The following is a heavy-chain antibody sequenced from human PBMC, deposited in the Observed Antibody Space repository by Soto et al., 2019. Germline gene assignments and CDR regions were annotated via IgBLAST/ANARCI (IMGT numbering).Heavy chain of an antibody. Sequence: QVQLVQSGAEVKKPGSSVRVSCTASEGTFDFYTISWVRQAPGKGLEWMGRFIPMVTMTSYAQKFQGSVTITGVKFTSTVYMTLSILKSHDSPSYCSTMNYGSVSTHFHFWGQGTLVTVS. V-gene: IGHV1-69*02. CDR1: EGTFDFYT. CDR3: TMNYGSVSTHFHF. D-gene: IGHD3-10*01. J-gene: IGHJ4*02. CDR2: FIPMVTMT.